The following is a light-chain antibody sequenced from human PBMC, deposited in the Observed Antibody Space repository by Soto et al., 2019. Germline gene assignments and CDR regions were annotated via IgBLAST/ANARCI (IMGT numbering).Light chain of an antibody. V-gene: IGKV1-6*01. CDR3: LQDYNFPYT. Sequence: AIQMTQSPSSLSASVGDRVTITCRASQGIKNDLGWYQQRPGKGPKLLIYAASSLQSGVPSRFSGSGSGTDFTLTISSLQPGDFATYYCLQDYNFPYTFGQGTKLEIK. CDR1: QGIKND. J-gene: IGKJ2*01. CDR2: AAS.